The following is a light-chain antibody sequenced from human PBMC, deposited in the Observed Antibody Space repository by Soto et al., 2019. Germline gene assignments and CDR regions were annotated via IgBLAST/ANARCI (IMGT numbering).Light chain of an antibody. CDR3: QSYDSSLSGYV. CDR2: ANT. Sequence: QSALMQPPSVSGAPGQRVTISCTGSSSNIGPTYDVHWYQQLPGTAPKLLIYANTNRPSGVPDRFSGSKSGTSASLAITGLQAEDEADYFCQSYDSSLSGYVFGTGTKVTVL. CDR1: SSNIGPTYD. V-gene: IGLV1-40*01. J-gene: IGLJ1*01.